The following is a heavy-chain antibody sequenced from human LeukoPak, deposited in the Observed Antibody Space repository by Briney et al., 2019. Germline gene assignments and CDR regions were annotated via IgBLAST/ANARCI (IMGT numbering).Heavy chain of an antibody. Sequence: GGSLRLSCAASGFSFPNYAMHWARQAPGKGLEWVAVISYDGNKKYYADSVKGRFIISRDDSTHTLILQMNRLRAEDSAVYYCAREQEDHYDREDDWFDPWGQGTLVTVSS. D-gene: IGHD3-22*01. V-gene: IGHV3-30*17. J-gene: IGHJ5*02. CDR2: ISYDGNKK. CDR3: AREQEDHYDREDDWFDP. CDR1: GFSFPNYA.